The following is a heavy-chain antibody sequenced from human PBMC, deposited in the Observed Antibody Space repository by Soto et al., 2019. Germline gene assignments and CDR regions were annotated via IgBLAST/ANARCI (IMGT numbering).Heavy chain of an antibody. J-gene: IGHJ6*02. Sequence: PGESLKISCKGSGYSFTSYWISWVRQMPGKGLEWMGRIDPSGSYTNYSPSFQGHVTISADKSISTAYLQWSSLKASDTAMYYCARGATSQLNYYYGMDVWGQGTTVTVSS. CDR1: GYSFTSYW. D-gene: IGHD1-26*01. V-gene: IGHV5-10-1*01. CDR2: IDPSGSYT. CDR3: ARGATSQLNYYYGMDV.